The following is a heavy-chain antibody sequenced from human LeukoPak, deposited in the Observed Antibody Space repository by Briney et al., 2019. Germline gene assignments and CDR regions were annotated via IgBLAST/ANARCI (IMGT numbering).Heavy chain of an antibody. J-gene: IGHJ4*02. D-gene: IGHD6-6*01. Sequence: ETLSLTCAVYGGSFSGYYWSWIRQPPGKGLVWVSRIDSDGSSTTYADSVKGRFTISRDNAKNTLYLQMNSLRADDTAVYYCARLGGSSPFDYWGQGTLVTVSS. CDR3: ARLGGSSPFDY. CDR2: IDSDGSST. CDR1: GGSFSGYY. V-gene: IGHV3-74*01.